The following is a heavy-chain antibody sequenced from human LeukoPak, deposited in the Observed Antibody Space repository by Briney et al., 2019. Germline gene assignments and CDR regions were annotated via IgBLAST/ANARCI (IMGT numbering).Heavy chain of an antibody. Sequence: AAVQFSCKASGCTFTSYGISWVRRAAGQGGEGRGWISAYNGNTNYAQKLQGRVTMTTDTSTSTAYMELRSLRSDDTAVYYCARSYYGSGSYYADYWGQGTLVTVSS. D-gene: IGHD3-10*01. CDR2: ISAYNGNT. J-gene: IGHJ4*02. CDR1: GCTFTSYG. V-gene: IGHV1-18*01. CDR3: ARSYYGSGSYYADY.